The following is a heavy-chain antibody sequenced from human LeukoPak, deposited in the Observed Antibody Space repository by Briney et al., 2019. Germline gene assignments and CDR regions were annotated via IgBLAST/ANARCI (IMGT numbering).Heavy chain of an antibody. CDR3: AKHYGSNSMADY. V-gene: IGHV3-23*01. CDR2: ISGSGSNT. CDR1: GFTFSNYA. Sequence: GGSLRLSCGPSGFTFSNYAMSWVRQAPGKGLEWVSAISGSGSNTYYADSVKGRFTISRDNSKNTLYLQMNSLRAEETAVYYCAKHYGSNSMADYWGQGTLVTVSS. J-gene: IGHJ4*02. D-gene: IGHD4-23*01.